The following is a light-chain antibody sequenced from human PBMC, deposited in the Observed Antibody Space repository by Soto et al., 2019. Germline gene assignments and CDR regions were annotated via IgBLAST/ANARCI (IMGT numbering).Light chain of an antibody. CDR2: DAS. CDR1: QNISTW. Sequence: TQSPGTLSLSPGERATLSCRASQNISTWLAWYQQKPGKAPKLLIYDASRLETDVPSRFSGSGSGTDFTLTISNLQPEDSATYFCQQSNTYPITFGQGTRLEI. V-gene: IGKV1-5*01. CDR3: QQSNTYPIT. J-gene: IGKJ5*01.